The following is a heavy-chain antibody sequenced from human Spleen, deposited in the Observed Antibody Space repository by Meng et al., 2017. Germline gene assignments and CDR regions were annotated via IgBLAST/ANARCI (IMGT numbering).Heavy chain of an antibody. CDR3: ARAYNWAGAFDI. J-gene: IGHJ3*02. V-gene: IGHV3-33*01. Sequence: GESLKISCAGSGFKFSSYGIHWVRQAPGKGLEWVAVIWYDGTTKLYGDSVKGRFTISRDNSKNTLYLQMNSLRAEDTAVYYCARAYNWAGAFDIWGQGTMVTVSS. CDR2: IWYDGTTK. D-gene: IGHD1-20*01. CDR1: GFKFSSYG.